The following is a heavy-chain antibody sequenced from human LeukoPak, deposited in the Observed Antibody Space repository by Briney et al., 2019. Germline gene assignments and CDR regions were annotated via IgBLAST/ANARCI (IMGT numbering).Heavy chain of an antibody. J-gene: IGHJ2*01. V-gene: IGHV3-7*01. CDR2: IKQDGNEK. Sequence: GGSLRLSCAASGFTFSSYWLSWVRQTPGKGLEWVANIKQDGNEKYYVNSVKGRYTISRDNAKNSLHLQMNSLRDEDTAVYYCAREGTTVTTETLHWYFDLWGRGTLVTVSS. D-gene: IGHD4-17*01. CDR1: GFTFSSYW. CDR3: AREGTTVTTETLHWYFDL.